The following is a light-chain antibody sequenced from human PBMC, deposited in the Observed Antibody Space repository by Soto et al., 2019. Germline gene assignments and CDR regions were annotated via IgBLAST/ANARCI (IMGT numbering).Light chain of an antibody. CDR2: GAS. CDR1: QSVSNSY. Sequence: VLTQSPGTLSLSKGERATLSCRASQSVSNSYLAWYQQKPGQAPRLLIYGASSRATGIPDRFSGSGSGTDFTLTISRLEPEDFAVYYCQQYGSSPRTFGQGTKVDIK. CDR3: QQYGSSPRT. V-gene: IGKV3-20*01. J-gene: IGKJ1*01.